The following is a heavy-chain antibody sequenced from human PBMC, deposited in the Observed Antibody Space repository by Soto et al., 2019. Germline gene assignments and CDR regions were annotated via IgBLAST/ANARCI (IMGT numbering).Heavy chain of an antibody. CDR2: ISGSGGST. D-gene: IGHD2-8*02. CDR1: VFTFSSYA. J-gene: IGHJ3*02. V-gene: IGHV3-23*01. Sequence: EVQLLESGGGLVQPGGSLRLSCAASVFTFSSYAMSWVRQAPGKGLYWVSAISGSGGSTYYADSVKGRFTISRDNAKNTLYLQMNSVSAEETAVYYCAKLAESTAPKLEGGSFDIWGHGRMVTVSS. CDR3: AKLAESTAPKLEGGSFDI.